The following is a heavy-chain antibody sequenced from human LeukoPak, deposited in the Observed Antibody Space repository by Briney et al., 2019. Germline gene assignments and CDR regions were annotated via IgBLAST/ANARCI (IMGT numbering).Heavy chain of an antibody. CDR2: IYYSGST. D-gene: IGHD2-21*02. V-gene: IGHV4-30-4*03. CDR3: SLGSTYYNPSLRSRVTISVDTSKNQFSLKLSSVTAADTAVYYCAREPVVPAAGYFQH. J-gene: IGHJ1*01. Sequence: SQTLSLTCTVSGGSISSGDYYWRWGRQPPGRGVEWVGYIYYSGSTYYKPSHRRGVTISVNKRKKQCSRKKRPITAADTACYIDSLGSTYYNPSLRSRVTISVDTSKNQFSLKLSSVTAADTAVYYCAREPVVPAAGYFQHWGQGTLVTVPS. CDR1: GGSISSGDYY.